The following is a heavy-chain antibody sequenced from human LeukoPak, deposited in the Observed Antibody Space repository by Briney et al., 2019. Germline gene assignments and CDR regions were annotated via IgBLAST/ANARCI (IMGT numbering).Heavy chain of an antibody. V-gene: IGHV3-30*02. Sequence: GGSLRLSCAASGFTLSNYGIHWVGQAPGKGLEWVSFIRYDGSNKYYADSVRGRFTISRDNSKNTLYLQMNSLRAEDTAVYYCAKEMYYYDSSGAFDYWGQGTLVTVSS. D-gene: IGHD3-22*01. CDR1: GFTLSNYG. CDR2: IRYDGSNK. J-gene: IGHJ4*02. CDR3: AKEMYYYDSSGAFDY.